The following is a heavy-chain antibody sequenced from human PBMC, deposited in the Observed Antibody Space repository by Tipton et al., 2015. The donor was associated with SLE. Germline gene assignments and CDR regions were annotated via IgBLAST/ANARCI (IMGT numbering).Heavy chain of an antibody. Sequence: TLSLTCTVSGGSISSSGYYWSWLRQQPGKGLEWIGYIYYSGSTYYNPSLESRVTMSLDTSKNQFSLKLSSVTATDTAVYYCAREGVGSAFFDFWGQGTLVTVSS. J-gene: IGHJ4*02. CDR3: AREGVGSAFFDF. CDR2: IYYSGST. V-gene: IGHV4-31*03. CDR1: GGSISSSGYY. D-gene: IGHD1-26*01.